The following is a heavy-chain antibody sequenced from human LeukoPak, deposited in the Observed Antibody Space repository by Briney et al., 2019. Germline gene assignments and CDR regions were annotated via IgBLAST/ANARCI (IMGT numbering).Heavy chain of an antibody. Sequence: GGSLRLSCAASGFTFSSFDMNWVRQAPGKGLEWFSIISGSGDTTHYTDSVKGRFTVSRDNSKNTLYLQMNSLRAEDTAVYYCANVVLGLVLYWGQGTLVTVSS. J-gene: IGHJ4*02. CDR1: GFTFSSFD. CDR2: ISGSGDTT. CDR3: ANVVLGLVLY. V-gene: IGHV3-23*01. D-gene: IGHD6-19*01.